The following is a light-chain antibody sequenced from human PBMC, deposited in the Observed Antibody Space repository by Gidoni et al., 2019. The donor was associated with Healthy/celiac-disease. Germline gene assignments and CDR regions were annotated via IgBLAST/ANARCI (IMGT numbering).Light chain of an antibody. CDR1: QSVNSY. Sequence: EIVLTQSPATLSLSPGERATLSCRASQSVNSYLAWYQQKPGQAHRLTIYDASNRATGIPARFSVSGSGTDFTLTISSLEPEDFAVYYCQQRSNWPLTFXPXTKVDIK. J-gene: IGKJ3*01. CDR3: QQRSNWPLT. V-gene: IGKV3-11*01. CDR2: DAS.